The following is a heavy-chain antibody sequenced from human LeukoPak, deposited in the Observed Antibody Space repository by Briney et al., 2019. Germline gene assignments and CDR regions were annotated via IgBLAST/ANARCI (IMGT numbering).Heavy chain of an antibody. CDR1: GGSIGTYS. CDR3: ARGVYIAAAQYAY. V-gene: IGHV4-59*01. D-gene: IGHD6-13*01. CDR2: IYYSGTT. Sequence: SETLSLTCTVSGGSIGTYSWNWIRQPPGKGLEWIGYIYYSGTTNYNPSLKSRVTISVDTSKNQFSLKLSSVTAADTTVYYCARGVYIAAAQYAYWGQGTLVTVSS. J-gene: IGHJ4*02.